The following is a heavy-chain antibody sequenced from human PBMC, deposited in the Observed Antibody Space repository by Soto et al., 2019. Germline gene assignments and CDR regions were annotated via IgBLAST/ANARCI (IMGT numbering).Heavy chain of an antibody. J-gene: IGHJ4*02. CDR1: GFTFSSSA. D-gene: IGHD6-6*01. Sequence: GGSLRLSCAASGFTFSSSAIHWVRQAPGKGLEWVAVIWYDGGNKFYADSVKGRFTIARDNSKNTLSLQMNSLRAEDTAIYYCAKDRHSTSSGHFDNWGQGILVTVSS. CDR2: IWYDGGNK. CDR3: AKDRHSTSSGHFDN. V-gene: IGHV3-33*06.